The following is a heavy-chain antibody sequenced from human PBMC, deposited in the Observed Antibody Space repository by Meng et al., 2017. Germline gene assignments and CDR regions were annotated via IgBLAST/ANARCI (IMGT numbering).Heavy chain of an antibody. CDR3: ARESLVRYDSSGYYQFDY. D-gene: IGHD3-22*01. V-gene: IGHV3-11*01. Sequence: GGSLRLSCAASGFTFSDYYMSWIRQAPGKGLEWVSYISSSGSTIYYADSVKGRFTISRDNAKNSLYLQMNSLRAEDTAVYYCARESLVRYDSSGYYQFDYWGQGTLVTVSS. CDR2: ISSSGSTI. J-gene: IGHJ4*02. CDR1: GFTFSDYY.